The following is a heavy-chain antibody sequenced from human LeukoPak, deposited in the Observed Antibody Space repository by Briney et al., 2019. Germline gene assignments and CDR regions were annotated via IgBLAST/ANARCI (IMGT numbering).Heavy chain of an antibody. V-gene: IGHV4-59*12. CDR1: GGSISSYY. CDR2: IYYSGST. Sequence: SETLSLTCTVSGGSISSYYWSWIRQPPGKGLEWIGYIYYSGSTNYNPSLKSRVTISVDTSKNQFSLKLSSVTAADTAVYYCARDRWDLLYDSWGQGTLVTVSS. D-gene: IGHD1-26*01. CDR3: ARDRWDLLYDS. J-gene: IGHJ4*02.